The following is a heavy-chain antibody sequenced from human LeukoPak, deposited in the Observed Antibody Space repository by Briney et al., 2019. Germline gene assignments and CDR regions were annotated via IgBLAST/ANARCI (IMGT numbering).Heavy chain of an antibody. CDR3: AEDWGQAAAGNAFDI. J-gene: IGHJ3*02. V-gene: IGHV3-9*01. CDR2: ISWNSGSI. Sequence: PGRSLRLSCAASGFTFDDYAMHWVRQAPGKGLEWVSGISWNSGSIGYADSVKGRFTISRDNAKNSLYPQMNSLRAEDTALYYCAEDWGQAAAGNAFDIWGQGTMVTVSS. D-gene: IGHD6-13*01. CDR1: GFTFDDYA.